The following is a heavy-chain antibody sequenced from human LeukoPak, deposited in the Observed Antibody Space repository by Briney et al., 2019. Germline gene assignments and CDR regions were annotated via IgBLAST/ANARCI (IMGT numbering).Heavy chain of an antibody. CDR2: IYYSGSI. CDR1: GGSISSSSYY. J-gene: IGHJ3*02. CDR3: AREIGPLLRYPFAAPGYAFDI. D-gene: IGHD3-9*01. Sequence: PSETLSLTCTVSGGSISSSSYYWGWIRQPPGKGLEWIGSIYYSGSIYYNPSLKSRVTISVDTSKNQFSLKLSSVTAADTAVYYCAREIGPLLRYPFAAPGYAFDIWGQGTMVTVSS. V-gene: IGHV4-39*07.